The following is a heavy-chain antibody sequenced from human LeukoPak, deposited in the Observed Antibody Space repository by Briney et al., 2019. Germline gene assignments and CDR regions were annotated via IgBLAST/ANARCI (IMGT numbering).Heavy chain of an antibody. V-gene: IGHV4-34*01. CDR1: GGSFSGYY. CDR2: INHSGST. D-gene: IGHD6-13*01. J-gene: IGHJ4*02. CDR3: ARGRVYSSSWYGEFDY. Sequence: SETLSLTCAVYGGSFSGYYWSWIRKPPGKGLEWIGEINHSGSTNYNPSLKSRVTISVDTSKNQFSLKLSSVTAADPAVYYCARGRVYSSSWYGEFDYWGQGTLVTVSS.